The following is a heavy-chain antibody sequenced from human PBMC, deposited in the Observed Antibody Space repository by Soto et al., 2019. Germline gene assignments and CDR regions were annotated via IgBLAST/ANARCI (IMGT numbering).Heavy chain of an antibody. CDR3: ARVTVAHSMDV. CDR1: GGSISSGGYY. J-gene: IGHJ6*03. CDR2: IYYSGST. Sequence: QVQLQESGPGLVKPSQTLSLTCTVSGGSISSGGYYWSWIRQHPGKGLEWIGYIYYSGSTYYNPSLKSRLTIALDTSTNQFSLKLSSVTAADTAVYYCARVTVAHSMDVWGKGTTVTVSS. V-gene: IGHV4-31*03. D-gene: IGHD4-4*01.